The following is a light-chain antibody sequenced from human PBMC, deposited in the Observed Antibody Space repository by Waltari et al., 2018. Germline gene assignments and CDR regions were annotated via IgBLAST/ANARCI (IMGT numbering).Light chain of an antibody. Sequence: DIVMTQSPDSLALSLGERATISCKSSQSVLHASNNRKYLAWYQQRPGQSPKLLISWASTRQSGVPDRFSGSGSAADFTLTITSLQAEDVATYYCQQYYSTPLTFGGGTKVAIK. CDR1: QSVLHASNNRKY. V-gene: IGKV4-1*01. CDR2: WAS. CDR3: QQYYSTPLT. J-gene: IGKJ4*01.